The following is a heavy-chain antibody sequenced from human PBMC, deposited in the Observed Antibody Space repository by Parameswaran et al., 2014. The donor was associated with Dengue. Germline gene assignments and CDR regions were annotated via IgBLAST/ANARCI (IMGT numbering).Heavy chain of an antibody. Sequence: VRQAPGKGLEWVSSVSGSGDNTYYADSVKGRFTISRDNSKNTLYLQMNSLRAEDTAVYYCAKDLRGELITMIAVVIGPFDYWGQGTLVTVSS. D-gene: IGHD3-22*01. CDR3: AKDLRGELITMIAVVIGPFDY. CDR2: VSGSGDNT. J-gene: IGHJ4*02. V-gene: IGHV3-23*01.